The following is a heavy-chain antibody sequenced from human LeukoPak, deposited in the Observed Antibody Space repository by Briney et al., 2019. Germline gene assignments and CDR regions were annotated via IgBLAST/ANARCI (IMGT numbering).Heavy chain of an antibody. D-gene: IGHD3-22*01. CDR1: GFTFSDYA. V-gene: IGHV3-23*01. CDR3: AKATYDSSGYAYFDY. J-gene: IGHJ4*02. CDR2: ISGSGGST. Sequence: GGSLRLSCAASGFTFSDYAMSWVRQAPGKGLEWVSAISGSGGSTYYADSVKGRFTISSDNPKNTLYLQMNSLRAEDTAMYYCAKATYDSSGYAYFDYWGQGTLVTVSS.